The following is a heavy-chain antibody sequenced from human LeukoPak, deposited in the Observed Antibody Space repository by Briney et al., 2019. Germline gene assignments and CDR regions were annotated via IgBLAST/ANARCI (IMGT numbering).Heavy chain of an antibody. CDR1: GGSINSYY. Sequence: PSETLSLTCTVSGGSINSYYWSWIRQPPGKGLEWIGYIYYSGSTNYNPSLKSRVTISVDTSKNQFSLKLSSVTAADTAVYYCARDRQGDDYFDYWAREPWSPSPQ. V-gene: IGHV4-59*01. D-gene: IGHD3-16*01. CDR3: ARDRQGDDYFDY. J-gene: IGHJ4*02. CDR2: IYYSGST.